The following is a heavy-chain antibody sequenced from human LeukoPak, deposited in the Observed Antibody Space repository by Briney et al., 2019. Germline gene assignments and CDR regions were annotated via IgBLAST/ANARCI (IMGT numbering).Heavy chain of an antibody. CDR1: GYTFTSYA. CDR3: ARWGYSSGSPTDY. Sequence: ASVKVSCKASGYTFTSYAMHWVRQAPGQRLEWVGGINAGNGNTKYSQKFQGRVTITRDTSASTAYMELSSLRSEDTAVYYCARWGYSSGSPTDYWGQGTLVTVSS. CDR2: INAGNGNT. V-gene: IGHV1-3*01. D-gene: IGHD6-19*01. J-gene: IGHJ4*02.